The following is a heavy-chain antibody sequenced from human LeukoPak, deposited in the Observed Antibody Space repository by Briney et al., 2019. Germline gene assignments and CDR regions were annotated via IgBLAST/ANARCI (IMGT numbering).Heavy chain of an antibody. D-gene: IGHD4-17*01. CDR2: IIPILGIA. Sequence: ASVKVSCKASGGTFSSYAISWVRQAPGQGLEWMGRIIPILGIANYAQKFQGRVTITADKSTSTAYMELSSLRSEDTAVYYCARDIGDDDYGDYGATDYWGQGTLVTVSS. J-gene: IGHJ4*02. V-gene: IGHV1-69*04. CDR3: ARDIGDDDYGDYGATDY. CDR1: GGTFSSYA.